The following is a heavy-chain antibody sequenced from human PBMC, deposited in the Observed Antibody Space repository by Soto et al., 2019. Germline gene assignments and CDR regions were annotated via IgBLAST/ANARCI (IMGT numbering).Heavy chain of an antibody. V-gene: IGHV1-69*12. Sequence: QVQLVQSGAEVKKPGSSVKVSCKASGCTFSSYAISWVRQAPGQGLEWMGGIIPIIGTANYAQKFQGRVTMTADESTSTAYMELSSLRSEDTAVYYCASTRGIQLWLGWFDPWGQGTLVTVSS. CDR2: IIPIIGTA. CDR1: GCTFSSYA. D-gene: IGHD5-18*01. J-gene: IGHJ5*02. CDR3: ASTRGIQLWLGWFDP.